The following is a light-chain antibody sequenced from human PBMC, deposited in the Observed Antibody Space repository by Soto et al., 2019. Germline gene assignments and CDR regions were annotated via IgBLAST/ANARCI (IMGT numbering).Light chain of an antibody. J-gene: IGLJ3*02. CDR2: DNN. Sequence: QSVLTQPPSVSGAPGQRVTISCTGSSSSIGAGYDVHWYQQVPGTAPKLLIYDNNNRPSGVPDRFSGSKSGTSASLAITGLQAEDEADYYCQSYDSSLSGWVFGGGTKVTVL. CDR1: SSSIGAGYD. V-gene: IGLV1-40*01. CDR3: QSYDSSLSGWV.